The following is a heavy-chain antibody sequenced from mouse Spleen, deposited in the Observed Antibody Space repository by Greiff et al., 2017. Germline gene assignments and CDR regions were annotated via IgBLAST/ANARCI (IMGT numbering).Heavy chain of an antibody. V-gene: IGHV1-61*01. J-gene: IGHJ3*01. D-gene: IGHD1-1*01. Sequence: VQLQQPGAELVRPGSSVKLSCKASGYTFTSYWMDWVKQRPGQGLEWIGNIYPSDSETHYNQKFKDKATLTVDTSSSTAYMQLSSLTSEDSAVYYCAREGITSWFAYWGQGTLVTVSA. CDR1: GYTFTSYW. CDR2: IYPSDSET. CDR3: AREGITSWFAY.